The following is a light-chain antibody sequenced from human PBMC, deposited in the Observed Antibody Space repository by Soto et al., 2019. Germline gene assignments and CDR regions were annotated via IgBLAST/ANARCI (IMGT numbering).Light chain of an antibody. J-gene: IGKJ4*01. Sequence: DIQMTQSPSTLSASVGDRVIITCRASQSISAWLAWYQQKPGKAPKLLIYKASSLESGVPSRFSGSGSGTEFTLTISGLQPDDFATYYCQQYNSNPLTFGGGTKVEFK. CDR2: KAS. CDR3: QQYNSNPLT. V-gene: IGKV1-5*03. CDR1: QSISAW.